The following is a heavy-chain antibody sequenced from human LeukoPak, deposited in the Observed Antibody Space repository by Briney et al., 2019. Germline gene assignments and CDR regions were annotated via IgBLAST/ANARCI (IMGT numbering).Heavy chain of an antibody. J-gene: IGHJ4*02. CDR2: IRYDGSNK. CDR3: AKEGFYGSGSYIDY. D-gene: IGHD3-10*01. CDR1: GFTFSSYG. Sequence: GGSLRLSCAASGFTFSSYGMHWVRQAPGKGLEWVAFIRYDGSNKYYADSVKGRFTISGDNSKNTLYLQMNSLRAEDTAVYYCAKEGFYGSGSYIDYWGQGTLVTVSS. V-gene: IGHV3-30*02.